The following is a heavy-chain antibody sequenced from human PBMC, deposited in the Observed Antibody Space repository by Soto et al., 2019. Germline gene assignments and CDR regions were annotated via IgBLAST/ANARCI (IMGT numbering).Heavy chain of an antibody. J-gene: IGHJ6*03. Sequence: ASVKVSCKASGYTFTSYDINWVRQATGQGLEWMGWMNPNSGNTGYAQKFQGRVTMTRNTSISTAYMELSSLRSEDTAVYYCARGSPRYSGYDFSYYYYYMDVWGKGTTVTVSS. D-gene: IGHD5-12*01. V-gene: IGHV1-8*01. CDR2: MNPNSGNT. CDR1: GYTFTSYD. CDR3: ARGSPRYSGYDFSYYYYYMDV.